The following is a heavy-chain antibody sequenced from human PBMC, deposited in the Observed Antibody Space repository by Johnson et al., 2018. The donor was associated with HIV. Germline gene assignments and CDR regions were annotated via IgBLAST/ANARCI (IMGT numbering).Heavy chain of an antibody. CDR1: GFIFSRYV. CDR2: VSYDGSYK. V-gene: IGHV3-30-3*01. CDR3: ARRCSSTSCRGTLFAFDI. D-gene: IGHD2-2*01. Sequence: QVQLVESGGGVVQPGRSLRVSCAASGFIFSRYVMHRVRQAPGKGLEWGAVVSYDGSYKYNADSVRGRFTISRDNSKNALYLQMNSLRAEDTAVYYCARRCSSTSCRGTLFAFDIWGQGTMVTVSS. J-gene: IGHJ3*02.